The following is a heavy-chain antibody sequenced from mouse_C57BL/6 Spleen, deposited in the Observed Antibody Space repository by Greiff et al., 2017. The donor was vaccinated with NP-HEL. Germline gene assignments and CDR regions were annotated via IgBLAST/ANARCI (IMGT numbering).Heavy chain of an antibody. CDR1: GFTFSDYY. J-gene: IGHJ4*01. D-gene: IGHD1-1*01. Sequence: EVQVVESEGGLVQPGSSMKLSCTASGFTFSDYYMAWVRQVPEKGLEWVANINYDGSSTYYLDSLKSRFIISRDNAKNILYLQMSSLKSEDTATYYCARDHHYYGSSYDYAMDYWGQGTSVTVSS. CDR2: INYDGSST. CDR3: ARDHHYYGSSYDYAMDY. V-gene: IGHV5-16*01.